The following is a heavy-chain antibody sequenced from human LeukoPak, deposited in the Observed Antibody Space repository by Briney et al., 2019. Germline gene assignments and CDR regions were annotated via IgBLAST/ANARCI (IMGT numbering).Heavy chain of an antibody. J-gene: IGHJ5*02. CDR1: GFTFGDYA. D-gene: IGHD2-21*01. V-gene: IGHV3-49*04. CDR3: TRVAKGRYLVIGVNWFDP. CDR2: IRSKAYGGTT. Sequence: GGSLRLSYTASGFTFGDYAMSWVRQAPGKGLEWVGFIRSKAYGGTTEYAASVKGRFTISRDDSKSIAYLQMNSLKTEDTAVYYCTRVAKGRYLVIGVNWFDPWGQGTLVTVSS.